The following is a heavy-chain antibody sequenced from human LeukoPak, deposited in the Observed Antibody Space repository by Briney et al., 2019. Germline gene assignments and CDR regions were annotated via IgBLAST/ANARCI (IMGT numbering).Heavy chain of an antibody. CDR3: ASSWNWGYNWFDP. CDR1: GFTFSSSL. Sequence: PGGSLRLSCAASGFTFSSSLMSWVRQAPGKGLEWVANIKQDGSEKYYVDSVKGRFTISRDNAKNSLYLQMNSLRAEDTAVYYCASSWNWGYNWFDPWGQGTLVTVSS. CDR2: IKQDGSEK. J-gene: IGHJ5*02. D-gene: IGHD1-7*01. V-gene: IGHV3-7*01.